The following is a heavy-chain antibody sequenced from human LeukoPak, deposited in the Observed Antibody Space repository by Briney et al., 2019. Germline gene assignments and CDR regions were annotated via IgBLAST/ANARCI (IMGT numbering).Heavy chain of an antibody. CDR1: GGSISSYY. CDR3: ARLDAAAGRYLQFFY. Sequence: SHTLSLTCTVSGGSISSYYWSSIRQPAGKGLEWIVRIYTSGSTNYNPSLKSRVTISVDTSKNQFSLKLSSVTAADTAVYYCARLDAAAGRYLQFFYWGQGTLVTVSS. D-gene: IGHD5-24*01. J-gene: IGHJ4*02. CDR2: IYTSGST. V-gene: IGHV4-4*07.